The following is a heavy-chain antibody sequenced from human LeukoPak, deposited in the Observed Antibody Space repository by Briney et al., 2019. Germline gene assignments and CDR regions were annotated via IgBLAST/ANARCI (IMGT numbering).Heavy chain of an antibody. CDR2: INPNSGGT. CDR3: ARGSLVNYDSSGYYLN. CDR1: GYTFTGYY. D-gene: IGHD3-22*01. V-gene: IGHV1-2*02. Sequence: EASVKVSCKTSGYTFTGYYMHWVRQAPGQGLEWMGWINPNSGGTNYAQKFQGRVTMTRDTSISTAYMELSRLRSDDTAVYYCARGSLVNYDSSGYYLNWGQGTLVTVSS. J-gene: IGHJ4*02.